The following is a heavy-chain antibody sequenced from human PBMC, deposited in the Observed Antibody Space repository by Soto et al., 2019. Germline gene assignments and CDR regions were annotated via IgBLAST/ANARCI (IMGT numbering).Heavy chain of an antibody. CDR1: GFTCSNYW. V-gene: IGHV3-74*01. CDR2: VNSDESST. Sequence: VQLVASGGGLVQPGGSLRLSCAASGFTCSNYWMHWVRQGPGKGLVWVSRVNSDESSTSYADSVKGRFTISIDNAKNTLYLHMSSLRFEDTALYSVVCVGCGRTAVVSAMEANGYWGQGTLVTVSS. J-gene: IGHJ4*02. CDR3: VCVGCGRTAVVSAMEANGY. D-gene: IGHD2-21*01.